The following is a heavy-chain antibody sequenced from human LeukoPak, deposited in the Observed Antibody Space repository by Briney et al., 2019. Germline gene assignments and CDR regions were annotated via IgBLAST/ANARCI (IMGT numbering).Heavy chain of an antibody. J-gene: IGHJ4*02. Sequence: SETLSLTCSVSGGSLTNYYWGWIRQPLGKGLEFIGYIRSDGTTNYDSSLQSRVAISLDTPKIQFSLRLYSVTAADTALYFCARLNFRGGEALHFDSWGQGTLVTVSS. CDR2: IRSDGTT. CDR1: GGSLTNYY. V-gene: IGHV4-4*09. CDR3: ARLNFRGGEALHFDS. D-gene: IGHD3-16*01.